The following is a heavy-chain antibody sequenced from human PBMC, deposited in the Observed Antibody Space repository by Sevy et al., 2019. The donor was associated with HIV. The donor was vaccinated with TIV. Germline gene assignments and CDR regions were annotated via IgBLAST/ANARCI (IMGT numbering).Heavy chain of an antibody. J-gene: IGHJ4*02. Sequence: SETLSLTCTVSGVSISPYYWAWIRQPPGKGLECIGFSGSTNYNPSLKTRVTTSVDTSKNQFSLKLSSVTAADTAIYYCARGGLNQHLLDYFDYWGQGTLVTVSS. D-gene: IGHD2-15*01. CDR2: SGST. CDR3: ARGGLNQHLLDYFDY. CDR1: GVSISPYY. V-gene: IGHV4-59*01.